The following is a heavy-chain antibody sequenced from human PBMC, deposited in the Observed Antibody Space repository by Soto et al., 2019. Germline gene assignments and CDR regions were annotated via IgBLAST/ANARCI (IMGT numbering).Heavy chain of an antibody. CDR1: GYCFNSYW. Sequence: GAYLKISCEGSGYCFNSYWIGWARQMPGKGLEWMGIIFPSGSDTRYSPSFRGQVTISADRSINTAYLQWNSLKASDSAIYYCARRVARSWRYFDMWCPGTLHTVFS. V-gene: IGHV5-51*01. CDR3: ARRVARSWRYFDM. CDR2: IFPSGSDT. J-gene: IGHJ4*02. D-gene: IGHD6-13*01.